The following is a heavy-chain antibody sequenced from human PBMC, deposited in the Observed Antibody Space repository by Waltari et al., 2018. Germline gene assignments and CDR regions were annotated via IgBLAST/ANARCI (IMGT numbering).Heavy chain of an antibody. J-gene: IGHJ4*02. D-gene: IGHD4-17*01. Sequence: EVQLGEPGGLWGQPGGSLRLSCATSGFPLSRYWMSCVRQAPGKGLEWVAKIKQDGSEKYYVDSVKGRFTISRDNAKNSLYLQMNSMRAEDTAVYYCHYGDYVIDYWGQGTLVTVSS. CDR3: HYGDYVIDY. CDR1: GFPLSRYW. V-gene: IGHV3-7*01. CDR2: IKQDGSEK.